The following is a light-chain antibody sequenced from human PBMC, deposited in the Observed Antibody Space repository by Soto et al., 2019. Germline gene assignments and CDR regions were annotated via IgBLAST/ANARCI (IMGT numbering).Light chain of an antibody. CDR3: QQYYVDSRT. CDR1: QNILYRSNNKNY. CDR2: WES. V-gene: IGKV4-1*01. Sequence: DIGLTQSPDSLAVSLGERATMNCKSSQNILYRSNNKNYLAWYQKKPGQPPKFPIYWESSRESGVPERFSGSGWGTDFTLTISDVQAEDVAVYYWQQYYVDSRTFGPGTRV. J-gene: IGKJ4*01.